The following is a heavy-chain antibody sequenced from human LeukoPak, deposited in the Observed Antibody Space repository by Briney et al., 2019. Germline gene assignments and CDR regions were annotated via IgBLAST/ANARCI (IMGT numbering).Heavy chain of an antibody. CDR1: GFTFSTYV. V-gene: IGHV3-23*01. CDR3: ARGYGPLDY. J-gene: IGHJ4*02. CDR2: ISGSGGST. Sequence: GGSLRLSCVASGFTFSTYVMSWVRQAPGKGLEWVSAISGSGGSTYYADSVKGRFTISRDNSKNTLYLQMNSLRAEDTAVYYCARGYGPLDYWGQGTLVTVSS. D-gene: IGHD6-13*01.